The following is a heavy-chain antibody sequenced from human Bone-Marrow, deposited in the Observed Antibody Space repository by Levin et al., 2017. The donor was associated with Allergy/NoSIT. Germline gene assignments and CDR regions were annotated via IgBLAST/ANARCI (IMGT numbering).Heavy chain of an antibody. CDR3: ARGVSSWPASSGWYSRVSWFDP. CDR1: GGSISSYY. V-gene: IGHV4-59*01. D-gene: IGHD6-19*01. J-gene: IGHJ5*02. CDR2: IYYSGST. Sequence: SQTLSLTCTVSGGSISSYYWSWIRQPPGKGLEWIGYIYYSGSTNYNPSLKSRVTISVDTSKNQFSLKLSSVTAADAAVYYCARGVSSWPASSGWYSRVSWFDPWGQGTLVTVSS.